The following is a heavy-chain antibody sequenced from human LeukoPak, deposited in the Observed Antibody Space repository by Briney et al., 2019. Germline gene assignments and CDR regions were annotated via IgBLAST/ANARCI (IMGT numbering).Heavy chain of an antibody. Sequence: PGGSLRPSCAAAGFTVSSNYMNWVRQAPGKGLEWVSVIHSGGNTYYADPVKGRFTISRDISKNTLYLQINSLRVEDTAVYYCARDSAAADFFDSWGQGTLVTVSS. J-gene: IGHJ4*02. CDR1: GFTVSSNY. V-gene: IGHV3-66*01. CDR3: ARDSAAADFFDS. CDR2: IHSGGNT. D-gene: IGHD6-13*01.